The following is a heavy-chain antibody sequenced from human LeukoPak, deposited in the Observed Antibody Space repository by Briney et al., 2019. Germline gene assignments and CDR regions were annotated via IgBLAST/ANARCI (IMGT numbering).Heavy chain of an antibody. CDR1: GYTFTSHA. CDR2: INAGNGNT. D-gene: IGHD6-13*01. V-gene: IGHV1-3*01. CDR3: ARAHAWYGSRDY. J-gene: IGHJ4*02. Sequence: ASVKVSCKASGYTFTSHAMHWVRQAPGQRLEWMGWINAGNGNTKYSQKSQGRVTITRDTSASTAYMELSSLRSEDTAVYYCARAHAWYGSRDYWGQGTLVTVSS.